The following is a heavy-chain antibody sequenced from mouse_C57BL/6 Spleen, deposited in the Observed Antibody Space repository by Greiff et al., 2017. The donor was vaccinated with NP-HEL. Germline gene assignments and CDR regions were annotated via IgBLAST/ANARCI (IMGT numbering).Heavy chain of an antibody. J-gene: IGHJ4*01. CDR3: TRPSPTVVVDAMDY. D-gene: IGHD1-1*01. CDR1: GYTFTDYE. Sequence: QVQLKQSGAELVRPGASVTLSCKASGYTFTDYEMHWVKQTPVHGLEWIGAIDPETGGTAYNQKFKGKAILTADKSSSTAYMELRSLTSEDSAVYYCTRPSPTVVVDAMDYWGQGTSVTVSS. CDR2: IDPETGGT. V-gene: IGHV1-15*01.